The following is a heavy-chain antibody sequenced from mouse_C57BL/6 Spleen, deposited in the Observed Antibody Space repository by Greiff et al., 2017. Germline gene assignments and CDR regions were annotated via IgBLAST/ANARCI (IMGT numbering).Heavy chain of an antibody. Sequence: EVQLQQSGPELVKPGASVKIPCKASGYTFTDYNMDWVKQSHGKSLEWIGDINPNNGGTIYNQKFKGKATLTVDKSSSTAYMELRSLTSEDTAVYYCARHYYGSSYYAMDYWGQGTSVTVSS. CDR1: GYTFTDYN. V-gene: IGHV1-18*01. D-gene: IGHD1-1*01. J-gene: IGHJ4*01. CDR3: ARHYYGSSYYAMDY. CDR2: INPNNGGT.